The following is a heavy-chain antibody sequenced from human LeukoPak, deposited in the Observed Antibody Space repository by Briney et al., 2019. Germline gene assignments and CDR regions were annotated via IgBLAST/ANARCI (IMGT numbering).Heavy chain of an antibody. J-gene: IGHJ4*02. CDR3: VGLGDNY. V-gene: IGHV3-7*02. D-gene: IGHD3-10*01. CDR1: GFTFRRYW. CDR2: IKQDGSEK. Sequence: GGSLRLSCAASGFTFRRYWMSWARQSSGKGLEWVANIKQDGSEKYYVASVKGPFPISRDNAKNSLYLQMNSLRADDTAVYYCVGLGDNYWGQGTLVTVSS.